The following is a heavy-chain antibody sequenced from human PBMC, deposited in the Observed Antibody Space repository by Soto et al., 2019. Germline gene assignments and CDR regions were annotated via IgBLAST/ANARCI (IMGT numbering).Heavy chain of an antibody. CDR1: GDSISNDGYY. CDR2: INYSGST. J-gene: IGHJ3*02. CDR3: AENGKREEKVFFDM. V-gene: IGHV4-31*03. Sequence: PSETLSLTCTVSGDSISNDGYYWSWIRQHPGKGLEWIAYINYSGSTFYNPSLKSRVTISVDTSRTQFSLKLSSLSAADPAVYYCAENGKREEKVFFDMGGKGKMAPVS.